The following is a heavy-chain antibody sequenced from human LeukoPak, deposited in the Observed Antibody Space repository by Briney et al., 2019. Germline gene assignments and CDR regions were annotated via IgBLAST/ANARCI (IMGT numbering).Heavy chain of an antibody. J-gene: IGHJ4*02. CDR2: VKQDGSEK. CDR3: AKSEDILADYRALWD. V-gene: IGHV3-7*01. Sequence: PGGSLRLSCAASGFTFRSYWMNWVRQAPGKGLEWVANVKQDGSEKYYVDSVQGRFTISRDNAKNSLNLQMNSLRAEDTAVYYCAKSEDILADYRALWDWGRGTLVTVSS. D-gene: IGHD3-9*01. CDR1: GFTFRSYW.